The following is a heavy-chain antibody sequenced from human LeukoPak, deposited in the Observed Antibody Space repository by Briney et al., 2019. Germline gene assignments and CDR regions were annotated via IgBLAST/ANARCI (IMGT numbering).Heavy chain of an antibody. Sequence: GGSLRLSCIVSGFTFTNYGMHWVRQAPGKGLDWVASIAYDGSNENYAESVKGRFTISRDNSKNTLYLQLNSLRAEDTAVYYCARPSGSVTIFGVVDYFDYWGQGSLVTVSS. CDR3: ARPSGSVTIFGVVDYFDY. CDR2: IAYDGSNE. CDR1: GFTFTNYG. D-gene: IGHD3-3*01. J-gene: IGHJ4*02. V-gene: IGHV3-30*04.